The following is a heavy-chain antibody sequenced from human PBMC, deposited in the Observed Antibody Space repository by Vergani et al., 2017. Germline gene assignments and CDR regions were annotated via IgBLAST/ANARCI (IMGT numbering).Heavy chain of an antibody. Sequence: EVQLVESGGGLVKPGGSLRLSCAASGFTFSNAWMSWVRQAPGKGLEWVGRIKSKTDGGTTYYAAPVKGRFTISRDDSKNTLYLQMNSLKTEDTAVYYCTTEPYYDILTGYYKGNNWFDPWGQGTLVTVSS. CDR2: IKSKTDGGTT. CDR1: GFTFSNAW. D-gene: IGHD3-9*01. J-gene: IGHJ5*02. V-gene: IGHV3-15*01. CDR3: TTEPYYDILTGYYKGNNWFDP.